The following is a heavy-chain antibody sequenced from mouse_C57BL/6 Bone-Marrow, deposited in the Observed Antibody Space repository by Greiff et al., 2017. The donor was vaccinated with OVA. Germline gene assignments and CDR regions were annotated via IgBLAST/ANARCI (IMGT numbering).Heavy chain of an antibody. CDR3: AKTSTGTGYYFDY. Sequence: VKLMESGPGLVQPSQSLSITCTVSGFSLTSYGVHWVRQSPGKGLEWLGVIWRGGSTDYNAAFMSRLSITKDNSKSQVFFKMNSLQADDTAIYYCAKTSTGTGYYFDYWGQGTTLTVSS. CDR2: IWRGGST. J-gene: IGHJ2*01. V-gene: IGHV2-5*01. D-gene: IGHD4-1*02. CDR1: GFSLTSYG.